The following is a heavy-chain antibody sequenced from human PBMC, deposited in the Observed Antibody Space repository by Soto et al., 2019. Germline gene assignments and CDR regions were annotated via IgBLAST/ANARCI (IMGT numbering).Heavy chain of an antibody. D-gene: IGHD3-16*01. CDR2: IKSRADGGTT. CDR3: TAHLGEFFPIDY. V-gene: IGHV3-15*01. J-gene: IGHJ4*02. Sequence: EVPLVESGGDFVKPGGSLRVSCAVSGFSFSNAWMSWVRQAPGKGLEWVGRIKSRADGGTTDYTAPVKGRFTISRDDSKNTVFLQMNSLKTEDTAVYYCTAHLGEFFPIDYLGQGTLVTVSS. CDR1: GFSFSNAW.